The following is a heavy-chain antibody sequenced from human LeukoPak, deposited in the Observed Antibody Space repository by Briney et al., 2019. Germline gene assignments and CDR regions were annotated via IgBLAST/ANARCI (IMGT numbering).Heavy chain of an antibody. J-gene: IGHJ3*02. CDR3: ASFPPYMVRTDAFDI. Sequence: PGGSLRLSCAASGFTLSSYSMNWVRQAPGKGLEWVSSISRSSAYIYYADSVKGRFAISGDNAKSSLYLQMNSLRAEDTAVYYCASFPPYMVRTDAFDIWGQGTMVTISS. CDR1: GFTLSSYS. CDR2: ISRSSAYI. V-gene: IGHV3-21*01. D-gene: IGHD3-10*01.